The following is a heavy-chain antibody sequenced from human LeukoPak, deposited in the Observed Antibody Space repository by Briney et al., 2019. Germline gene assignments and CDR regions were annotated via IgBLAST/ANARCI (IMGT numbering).Heavy chain of an antibody. Sequence: SVKVSCKASGGTFSSYAISWVRQAPGQGLEWMGGIIPIFGTAKYAQTFQGRVTITTDESTSTAYMELSSLRSEDTAVYYCAREATGYSSGWYQPFDYWGQGTLVTVSS. CDR1: GGTFSSYA. CDR3: AREATGYSSGWYQPFDY. V-gene: IGHV1-69*05. J-gene: IGHJ4*02. D-gene: IGHD6-19*01. CDR2: IIPIFGTA.